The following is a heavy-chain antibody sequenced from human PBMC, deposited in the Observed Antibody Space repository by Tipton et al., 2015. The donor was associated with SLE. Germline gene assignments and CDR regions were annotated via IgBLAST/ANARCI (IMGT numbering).Heavy chain of an antibody. J-gene: IGHJ4*02. CDR3: ARVYYYGSGSYSLDY. D-gene: IGHD3-10*01. V-gene: IGHV4-39*01. CDR2: IYYSGST. Sequence: LRLSCTVSGGSISSYSYYWGWIRQPPGKGLEWIGSIYYSGSTYSNPSLKRRVTISVDTSKNQFSLKLSSVTAADTAVYYCARVYYYGSGSYSLDYWGPGTRVTVSS. CDR1: GGSISSYSYY.